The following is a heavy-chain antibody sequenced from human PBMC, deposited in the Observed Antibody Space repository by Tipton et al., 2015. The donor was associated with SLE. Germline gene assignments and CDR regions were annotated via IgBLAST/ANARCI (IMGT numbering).Heavy chain of an antibody. D-gene: IGHD6-13*01. CDR3: AGRGYSSSWSSFDV. Sequence: QLVQSGGGLVQPGGSLRLSCAASGFTVSSNYMSWVRQAPGKGLEWVSVIYSGGSTYYADSVKGRFTISRDNSNLYLQMNSLGAEDTAVYYCAGRGYSSSWSSFDVWGRGTLVTVSS. V-gene: IGHV3-53*01. J-gene: IGHJ2*01. CDR2: IYSGGST. CDR1: GFTVSSNY.